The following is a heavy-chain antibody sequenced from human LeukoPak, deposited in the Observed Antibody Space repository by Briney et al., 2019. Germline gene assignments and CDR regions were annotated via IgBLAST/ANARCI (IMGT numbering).Heavy chain of an antibody. Sequence: PGGSLRLSCAASGFTFSGSAMHWVRQASGKGLEWVGLIRSKANSYATAYAASVKGRFTISRDDSKNTAYLQMNGLKTEDTAVSYCTRHQYSSGWEIDYWGQGTLVTVSS. J-gene: IGHJ4*02. CDR1: GFTFSGSA. V-gene: IGHV3-73*01. CDR3: TRHQYSSGWEIDY. CDR2: IRSKANSYAT. D-gene: IGHD6-19*01.